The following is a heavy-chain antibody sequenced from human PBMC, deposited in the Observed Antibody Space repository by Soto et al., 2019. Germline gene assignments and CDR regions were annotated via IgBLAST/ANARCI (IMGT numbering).Heavy chain of an antibody. Sequence: ASVKVSCKASGYTFTSDDINWVRQATGQGLEWMGWMNPNSGNTGYAQKFQGRVTMTRNTSISTAYMELSSLRSEDTAVYYCARGSPGGLLWFGESVIYAFDIWG. CDR1: GYTFTSDD. J-gene: IGHJ3*02. V-gene: IGHV1-8*01. D-gene: IGHD3-10*01. CDR3: ARGSPGGLLWFGESVIYAFDI. CDR2: MNPNSGNT.